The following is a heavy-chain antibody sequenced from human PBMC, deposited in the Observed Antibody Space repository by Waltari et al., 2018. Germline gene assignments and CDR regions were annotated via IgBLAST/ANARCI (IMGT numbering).Heavy chain of an antibody. Sequence: QVQLVQSGAEVKKPGSSVKVSCKASGGTFSSYAISWVRQAPGQGLEWMGGISPISGTANYAQKFQGRVTITADESTSTAYMELSSLRSEDTAVYYCARIESGVLSHYYYGMDVWGQGTTVTVSS. CDR1: GGTFSSYA. J-gene: IGHJ6*02. CDR3: ARIESGVLSHYYYGMDV. D-gene: IGHD2-8*01. CDR2: ISPISGTA. V-gene: IGHV1-69*13.